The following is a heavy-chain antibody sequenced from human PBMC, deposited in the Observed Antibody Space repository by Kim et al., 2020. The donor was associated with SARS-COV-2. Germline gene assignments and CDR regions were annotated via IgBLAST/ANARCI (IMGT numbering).Heavy chain of an antibody. CDR3: ARGIQLWSQYYFDY. CDR2: IDPGDSYT. V-gene: IGHV5-10-1*01. J-gene: IGHJ4*02. Sequence: GESLKISCEGSGYSFSSYWISWVRYMPGKGLEWMGRIDPGDSYTNYSPSFQGHVTISTDKPISTAYLQWSSLKASDTAIYYCARGIQLWSQYYFDYWGQGTLVTVSS. D-gene: IGHD5-18*01. CDR1: GYSFSSYW.